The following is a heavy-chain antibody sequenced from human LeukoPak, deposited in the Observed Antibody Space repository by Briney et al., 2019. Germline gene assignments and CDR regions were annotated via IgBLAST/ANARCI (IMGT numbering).Heavy chain of an antibody. CDR1: GFTFSSYW. CDR2: IKSDGSRT. V-gene: IGHV3-74*01. Sequence: GGSLRLSCGASGFTFSSYWMHWVRQAPGKGLVWVSRIKSDGSRTDYADSVKGRFIISRDNAKNTLYLQMSSLRVEDTAVYYCARDSYYYDDRGSHYYGIDVWGHGTTVTVSS. J-gene: IGHJ6*02. D-gene: IGHD3-22*01. CDR3: ARDSYYYDDRGSHYYGIDV.